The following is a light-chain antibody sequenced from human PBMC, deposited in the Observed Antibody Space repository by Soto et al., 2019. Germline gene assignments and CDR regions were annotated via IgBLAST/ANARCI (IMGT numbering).Light chain of an antibody. CDR1: QDISNY. V-gene: IGKV1-33*01. Sequence: DLQMTQSPSSLSASVGDRVTITCQASQDISNYLNWYQQKPGKAPKLLIYDASNLETGVPSRFSGIGSGTDFTFTISSLQPEDIATYYCQQYDNLPITFGQGTRLEIK. CDR2: DAS. J-gene: IGKJ5*01. CDR3: QQYDNLPIT.